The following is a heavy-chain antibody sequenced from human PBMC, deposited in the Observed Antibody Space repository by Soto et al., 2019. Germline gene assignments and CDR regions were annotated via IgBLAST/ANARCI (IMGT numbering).Heavy chain of an antibody. CDR3: GRDAGYQRLDY. CDR2: INPSGGNI. CDR1: GYTFTTYY. Sequence: QVQLVQSGAEVKKPGASVKVSCKASGYTFTTYYIHWVRQAPGQGLEWMGIINPSGGNITYAQKFQGRVTMTRDTSTSTVYMELSSLRSEDTAVYYCGRDAGYQRLDYWGQGALVTVSP. J-gene: IGHJ4*02. D-gene: IGHD1-1*01. V-gene: IGHV1-46*03.